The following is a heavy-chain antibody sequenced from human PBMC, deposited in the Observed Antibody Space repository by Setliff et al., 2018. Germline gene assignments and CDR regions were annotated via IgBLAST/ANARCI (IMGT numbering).Heavy chain of an antibody. CDR3: ARGRPLYSSPVDY. D-gene: IGHD6-13*01. CDR1: GFTFDDYG. J-gene: IGHJ4*02. Sequence: GGSLRLSCTASGFTFDDYGMSWVRQAPGKGLEWVSGLSWRGDNIGYADSVKGRFTISRDNAKNSLYLQMTSLRAEDTALYYCARGRPLYSSPVDYWGQGTLVTVSS. CDR2: LSWRGDNI. V-gene: IGHV3-20*04.